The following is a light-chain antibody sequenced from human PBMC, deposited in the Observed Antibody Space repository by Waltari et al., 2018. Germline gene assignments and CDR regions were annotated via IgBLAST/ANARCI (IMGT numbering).Light chain of an antibody. CDR1: SNHVGSYNL. V-gene: IGLV2-23*02. CDR3: CSYAGSRTFYV. CDR2: EVN. Sequence: QSALTQPASVSGSPGQSITIPCTGTSNHVGSYNLVSLYQQHPGKAPKLIIYEVNKRPSGVSNRFSGSKSGNTASLTISGLQAEDEADYSCCSYAGSRTFYVFGTGTKVTVL. J-gene: IGLJ1*01.